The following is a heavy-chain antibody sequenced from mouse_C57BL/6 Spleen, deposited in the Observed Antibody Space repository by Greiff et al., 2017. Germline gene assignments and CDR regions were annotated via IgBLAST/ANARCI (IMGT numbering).Heavy chain of an antibody. J-gene: IGHJ1*03. CDR3: ARGLRYFYV. V-gene: IGHV1-26*01. CDR1: GYTFTDYY. CDR2: INPNNGGT. D-gene: IGHD6-1*01. Sequence: EVQLQQSGPELVKPGASVKISCKASGYTFTDYYMNWVKQSHGKSLEWIGDINPNNGGTSYNQKFKGKATLTVDKSSSTAYMELRSLTSEDSAVYFCARGLRYFYVWGTGTTVTVAS.